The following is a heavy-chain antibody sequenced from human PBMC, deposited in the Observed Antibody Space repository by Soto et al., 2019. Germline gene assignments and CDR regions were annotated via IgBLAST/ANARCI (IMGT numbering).Heavy chain of an antibody. CDR3: AKDSGDGNAYYPEFWGGGFDH. V-gene: IGHV3-30*18. Sequence: QVQLVESGGGVVQTGKSLRLSCAASGFTFRSFAMHWVRQTPGKGLEWVALISYDGSKTYKSDSVKGRFTISRDNSRKMVFLQMTSLKSEDTAIYYCAKDSGDGNAYYPEFWGGGFDHWGRGTLVTVSS. J-gene: IGHJ4*02. D-gene: IGHD3-16*01. CDR2: ISYDGSKT. CDR1: GFTFRSFA.